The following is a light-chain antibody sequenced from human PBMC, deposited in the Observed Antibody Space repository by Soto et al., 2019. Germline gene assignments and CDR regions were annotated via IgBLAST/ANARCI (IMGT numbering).Light chain of an antibody. J-gene: IGKJ4*01. CDR1: QSISSW. Sequence: DIPMTQSPSTLSASVGDRVTITCRASQSISSWLAWYQQKPGKAPKLLIYDASSLESGVPSRFSGSGSGTEFTLTISSLQPDDSATYYCQHYSGYPLTFGGGTKVEIK. CDR2: DAS. V-gene: IGKV1-5*01. CDR3: QHYSGYPLT.